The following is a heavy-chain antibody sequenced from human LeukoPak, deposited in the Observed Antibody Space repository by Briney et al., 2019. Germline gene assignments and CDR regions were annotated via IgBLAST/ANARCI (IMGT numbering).Heavy chain of an antibody. Sequence: GGSLRLSCAASGFTFSSYGMHWVRQAPGKGLEWVAVIWYDGSNKYYADSVKGRFTISRDNSKNTLYLQMNSLRAEDTAVYYCAREPLVYSSGRQRLDYWGQGTLVTVSS. J-gene: IGHJ4*02. CDR2: IWYDGSNK. D-gene: IGHD6-19*01. CDR1: GFTFSSYG. CDR3: AREPLVYSSGRQRLDY. V-gene: IGHV3-33*01.